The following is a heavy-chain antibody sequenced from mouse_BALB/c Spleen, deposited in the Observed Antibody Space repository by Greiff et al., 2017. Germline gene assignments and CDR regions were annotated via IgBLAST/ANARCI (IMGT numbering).Heavy chain of an antibody. CDR2: IDPANGNT. Sequence: VQLQQSGAELVKPGASVKLSCTASGFNIKDTYMHWVKQRPEQGLAWIGRIDPANGNTKYDPKFQGKATITADTSSNTAYLQLSSLTSEDTAVYYCARDSYWYFDVWGAGTTVTVSS. CDR1: GFNIKDTY. V-gene: IGHV14-3*02. J-gene: IGHJ1*01. CDR3: ARDSYWYFDV.